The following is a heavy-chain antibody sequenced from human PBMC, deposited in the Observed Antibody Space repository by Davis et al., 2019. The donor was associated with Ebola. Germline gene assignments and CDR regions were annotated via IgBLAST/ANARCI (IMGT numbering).Heavy chain of an antibody. D-gene: IGHD3-22*01. CDR2: INHSGST. CDR3: ASHSSGYPVDY. CDR1: GGSISSSNW. V-gene: IGHV4-4*02. J-gene: IGHJ4*02. Sequence: SETLSLTCAVSGGSISSSNWWSWVRQPPGKGLEWIGEINHSGSTNYNPSLKSRVTISVDTSKNQFSLKLSSVTAADTAVYYCASHSSGYPVDYWGQGTLVTVSS.